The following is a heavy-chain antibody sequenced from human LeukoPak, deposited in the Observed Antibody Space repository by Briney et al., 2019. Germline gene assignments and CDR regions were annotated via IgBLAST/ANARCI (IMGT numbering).Heavy chain of an antibody. Sequence: PGGSLRLSCAASGFTFSSYSMNWVRQAPGKGLEWVSSISSSSSYIYYADSVKGRFTISRDNAKNSLYLQMNSLRAEDTAVYYCASRGWLQRGNNWFDPWGQGTRVTVSS. V-gene: IGHV3-21*01. CDR1: GFTFSSYS. D-gene: IGHD5-24*01. CDR3: ASRGWLQRGNNWFDP. J-gene: IGHJ5*02. CDR2: ISSSSSYI.